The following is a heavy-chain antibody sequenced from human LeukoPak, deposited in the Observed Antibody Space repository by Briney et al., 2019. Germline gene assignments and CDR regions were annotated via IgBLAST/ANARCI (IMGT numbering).Heavy chain of an antibody. CDR3: AKDLEWLLDNDY. CDR2: ISGSGGST. V-gene: IGHV3-23*01. Sequence: GGSLRLSCAASGFTFSSYAMSWVRQAPGKGLEWVSAISGSGGSTYYADSVKGRFTISRDDSKNTLYLQMNSLRAEDTAVYYCAKDLEWLLDNDYWGQGTLVTVSS. CDR1: GFTFSSYA. J-gene: IGHJ4*02. D-gene: IGHD3-3*01.